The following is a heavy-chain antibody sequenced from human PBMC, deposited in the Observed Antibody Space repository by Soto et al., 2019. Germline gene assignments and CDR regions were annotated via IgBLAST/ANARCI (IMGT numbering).Heavy chain of an antibody. J-gene: IGHJ5*02. CDR2: INHSGST. V-gene: IGHV4-34*01. CDR1: GGSFSGYY. Sequence: QVQLQQWGAGLLKPSETLSLTCAVYGGSFSGYYWSWIRQPPGKGLEWIGEINHSGSTNYNPSLKSRVTISVDTSKNQFSLKLSSVTAADTAVYYCAREKGRWLQPRDFRWFDPWGQGTLVTVSS. D-gene: IGHD5-12*01. CDR3: AREKGRWLQPRDFRWFDP.